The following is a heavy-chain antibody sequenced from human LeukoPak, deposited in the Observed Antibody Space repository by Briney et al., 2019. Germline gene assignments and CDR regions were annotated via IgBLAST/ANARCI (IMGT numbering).Heavy chain of an antibody. CDR3: ARQRSLTGNYYYYDMDV. CDR1: GGSISSYY. D-gene: IGHD7-27*01. Sequence: SETLSLTCTVSGGSISSYYWSWIRQPPGKAPEWIGYIYYTGSTNYNPSLKSRVTILVDTSKNQFSLKLSSVTAADTAVYYCARQRSLTGNYYYYDMDVWGQGTTVTVSS. CDR2: IYYTGST. V-gene: IGHV4-59*08. J-gene: IGHJ6*02.